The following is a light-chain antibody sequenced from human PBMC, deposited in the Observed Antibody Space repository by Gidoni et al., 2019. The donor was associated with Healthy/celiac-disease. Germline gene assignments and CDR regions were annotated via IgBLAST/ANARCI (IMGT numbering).Light chain of an antibody. CDR1: QSVSSN. Sequence: EIVMTQSPATLSVSPGERATLSCRASQSVSSNLAWYQRLIYGASTRATGIPARFSGSGSGTEFTLTISSLQSEDFAVYYCQQYNNWPPWTFGQGTKVEIK. V-gene: IGKV3-15*01. J-gene: IGKJ1*01. CDR3: QQYNNWPPWT. CDR2: GAS.